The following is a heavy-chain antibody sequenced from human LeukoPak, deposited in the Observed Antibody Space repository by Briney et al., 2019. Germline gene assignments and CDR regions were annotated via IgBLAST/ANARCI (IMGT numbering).Heavy chain of an antibody. D-gene: IGHD2-21*01. CDR2: ISYDGSNK. J-gene: IGHJ3*02. Sequence: GGSLRLSCAASGFTFSSYAMHWVRQAPGKGLEWVAVISYDGSNKYYADSVKGRFTISRDNSKNTLYLQMNSLRAEDTAVYYCARAIPEGAFDIWGQGTIVTVSS. CDR1: GFTFSSYA. V-gene: IGHV3-30-3*01. CDR3: ARAIPEGAFDI.